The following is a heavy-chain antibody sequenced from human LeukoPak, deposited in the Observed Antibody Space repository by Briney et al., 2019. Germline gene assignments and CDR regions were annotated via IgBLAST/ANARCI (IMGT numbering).Heavy chain of an antibody. D-gene: IGHD2-2*01. CDR3: ARVITVGGRYCSRARCYRKRPSRFGP. CDR1: GGSISSYY. CDR2: IYTSGST. Sequence: PSETLSLTCTVSGGSISSYYWSWIRQPAGKGLEWIGRIYTSGSTNYNPSLKSRVTMSVDTSKNQFSLKLSSVTAADTAVYYCARVITVGGRYCSRARCYRKRPSRFGPWGQGTVVIVSS. J-gene: IGHJ5*02. V-gene: IGHV4-4*07.